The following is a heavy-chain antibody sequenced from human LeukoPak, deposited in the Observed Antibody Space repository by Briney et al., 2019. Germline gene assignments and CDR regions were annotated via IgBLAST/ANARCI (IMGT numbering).Heavy chain of an antibody. CDR1: GYSISSGYY. CDR3: ARDRPANY. Sequence: SETLSLTCAVSGYSISSGYYWGWIRQPPGTGLEWIANIYHGGSTYYNPSLKSRVTISIDTSKNQVSLKLTSVTAADTAVYYCARDRPANYWGQGTLVTVSS. J-gene: IGHJ4*02. V-gene: IGHV4-38-2*02. D-gene: IGHD2-2*01. CDR2: IYHGGST.